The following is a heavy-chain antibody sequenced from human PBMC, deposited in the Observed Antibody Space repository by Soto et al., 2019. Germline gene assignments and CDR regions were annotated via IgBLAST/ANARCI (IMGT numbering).Heavy chain of an antibody. CDR2: IKSKTDGGTT. J-gene: IGHJ5*01. CDR1: GFTFSNAW. Sequence: GGSLRLSCAASGFTFSNAWMSWVRQAPGKGLEWVGRIKSKTDGGTTDYAAPVKGRFTISRDDSKNTLYLQMNSLKTEDTAVYYCTTDLTWRRWFDYWGQGTLVTVSS. D-gene: IGHD1-1*01. V-gene: IGHV3-15*01. CDR3: TTDLTWRRWFDY.